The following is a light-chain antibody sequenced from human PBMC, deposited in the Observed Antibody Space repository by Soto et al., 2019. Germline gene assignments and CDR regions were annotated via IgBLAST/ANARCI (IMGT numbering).Light chain of an antibody. Sequence: DIQMTQSPSTLSASVGDRVTISCRASQSIQTWLAWYQQRPGKAPNLLIFDASDLASGVSSRFSGSGSGAEFTLTISSLQADDFATYYCQQYESYPYTFGWGTRLEIK. V-gene: IGKV1-5*01. J-gene: IGKJ2*01. CDR2: DAS. CDR1: QSIQTW. CDR3: QQYESYPYT.